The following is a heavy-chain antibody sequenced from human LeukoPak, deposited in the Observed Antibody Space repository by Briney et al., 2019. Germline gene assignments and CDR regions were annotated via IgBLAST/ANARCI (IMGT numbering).Heavy chain of an antibody. Sequence: GGSLRLSCAASGFTVGSNYMSWVRQAPGKGLVWVSVIYSGGSTYYADSVKGRFTISRDNSKNTLYLQMNSLRAEDTAVYYCARADSSGPLYYYYYMDVWGKGTTVTVSS. V-gene: IGHV3-53*01. J-gene: IGHJ6*03. CDR2: IYSGGST. CDR1: GFTVGSNY. CDR3: ARADSSGPLYYYYYMDV. D-gene: IGHD6-19*01.